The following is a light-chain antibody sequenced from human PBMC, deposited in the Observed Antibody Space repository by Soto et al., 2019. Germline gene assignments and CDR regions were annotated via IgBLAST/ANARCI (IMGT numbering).Light chain of an antibody. V-gene: IGKV1-6*01. CDR3: LQLYNFSWT. CDR1: QGIGNY. CDR2: AAS. J-gene: IGKJ1*01. Sequence: AIQMTQSPSSLSASVGDRVTITCRASQGIGNYLAWYQHRPGKTPKLLIFAASNLQRGVPSRFIGSGSGTDVSIIISRLQPEDFATYYCLQLYNFSWTFGQGTKVDIK.